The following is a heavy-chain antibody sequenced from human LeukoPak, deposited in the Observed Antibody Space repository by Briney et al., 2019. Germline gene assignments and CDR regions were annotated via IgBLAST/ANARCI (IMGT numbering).Heavy chain of an antibody. CDR2: IYYSRST. Sequence: SQTLSLTCTVSGGSISSGGYYWSWIRQHPGKGLEWIGYIYYSRSTYYNPSLKSRVTISVDTSKNQFSLKLSSVTAADTAVYYCAGGVVVVPAECGEDWWYFDLWGRGTLVTVSS. CDR1: GGSISSGGYY. V-gene: IGHV4-31*03. CDR3: AGGVVVVPAECGEDWWYFDL. J-gene: IGHJ2*01. D-gene: IGHD2-2*01.